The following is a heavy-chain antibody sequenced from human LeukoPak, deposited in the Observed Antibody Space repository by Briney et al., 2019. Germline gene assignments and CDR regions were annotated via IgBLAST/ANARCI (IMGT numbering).Heavy chain of an antibody. D-gene: IGHD1-7*01. V-gene: IGHV4-59*01. Sequence: PSETLSLTCTVSGGSISSYYWSWIRQPPGKGLEWIGYIYYSGGTNYNPSLKSRLTMSVDTSKNQFSLRLSSVTAADTAVYYCARNDWTYGGYFDYWGQGTLVTVSS. CDR2: IYYSGGT. CDR3: ARNDWTYGGYFDY. CDR1: GGSISSYY. J-gene: IGHJ4*02.